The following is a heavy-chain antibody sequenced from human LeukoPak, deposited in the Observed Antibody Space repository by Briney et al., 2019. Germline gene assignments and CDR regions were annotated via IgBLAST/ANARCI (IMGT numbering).Heavy chain of an antibody. CDR2: IKQDGSEK. CDR3: ARHRSGGSQNDAFDI. Sequence: PGGSLRLSCAASGFTFSSYGMHWVRQAPGKGLEWVADIKQDGSEKYYVDSVKGRFTISRQNAKKSLFLQMNSLRAEDTAVYYCARHRSGGSQNDAFDIWGQGTLVTVSS. CDR1: GFTFSSYG. V-gene: IGHV3-7*01. D-gene: IGHD2-15*01. J-gene: IGHJ3*02.